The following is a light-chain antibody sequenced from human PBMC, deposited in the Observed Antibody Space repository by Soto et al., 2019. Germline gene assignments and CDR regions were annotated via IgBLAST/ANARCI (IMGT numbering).Light chain of an antibody. Sequence: EIVLTQSPGTLSLSPGERDTLSCRASQSVSSNYLAWYQQKPGQAPRLLVYSASSRATGIPDRFSGSGSGTDFTLTISRLEPEDFAVYYCQQYGSSRWTFGQGTKVDIK. CDR1: QSVSSNY. V-gene: IGKV3-20*01. CDR3: QQYGSSRWT. J-gene: IGKJ1*01. CDR2: SAS.